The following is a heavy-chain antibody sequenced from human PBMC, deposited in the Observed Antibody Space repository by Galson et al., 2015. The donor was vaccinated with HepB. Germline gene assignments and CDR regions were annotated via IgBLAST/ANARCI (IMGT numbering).Heavy chain of an antibody. CDR3: ARGRGDNANFDY. Sequence: SLRLSCAASGFTLSSYAMHWVRQAPGQGLEWVAVTSYDVSDKYYGDSVKGRFTISRDNSKSTLYLQMNSLRPEDTAVYYCARGRGDNANFDYWGQGTLVTVSS. CDR2: TSYDVSDK. V-gene: IGHV3-30*03. J-gene: IGHJ4*02. CDR1: GFTLSSYA. D-gene: IGHD4-23*01.